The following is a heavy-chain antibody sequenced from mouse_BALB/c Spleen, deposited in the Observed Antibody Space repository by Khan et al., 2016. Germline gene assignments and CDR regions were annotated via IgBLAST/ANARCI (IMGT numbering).Heavy chain of an antibody. Sequence: EVELVESGGGLVKPGESLKLSCAASGFSFRNYAMSWFRQTPQKRLEWVASISTGVNTYYADSVKGRFTISSDNARNILYLQLSNLRSEDTAMFYCTREDYGNYGDYFDYWGRGTSLTVSS. CDR3: TREDYGNYGDYFDY. J-gene: IGHJ2*03. CDR1: GFSFRNYA. CDR2: ISTGVNT. V-gene: IGHV5-6-5*01. D-gene: IGHD2-1*01.